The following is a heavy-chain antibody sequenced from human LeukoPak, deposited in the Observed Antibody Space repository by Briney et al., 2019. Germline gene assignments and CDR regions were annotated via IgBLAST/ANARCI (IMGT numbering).Heavy chain of an antibody. D-gene: IGHD3-22*01. Sequence: SGGSLSLSCAASGFTFSSYSMNWVRQAPGQGLEWVSSINSSSSYIYYADSVKGRFTISRDNAKNSLYLQMNSLRAEDTAVYYCARTKTFTMIVAPSYYFDYWGQGTLVTVSS. CDR3: ARTKTFTMIVAPSYYFDY. CDR1: GFTFSSYS. J-gene: IGHJ4*02. CDR2: INSSSSYI. V-gene: IGHV3-21*01.